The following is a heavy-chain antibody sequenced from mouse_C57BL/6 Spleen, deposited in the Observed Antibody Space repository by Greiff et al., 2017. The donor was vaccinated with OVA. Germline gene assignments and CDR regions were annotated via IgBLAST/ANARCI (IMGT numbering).Heavy chain of an antibody. CDR1: GYTFTSYW. J-gene: IGHJ2*01. Sequence: QVQLQQPGAELVKPGASVKLSCKASGYTFTSYWMHWVKQRPGQGLEWIGMIHPNSGSTNYNEKFKSKATLTVDKSSSTAYMQLSSLTSEDSAVYYCARVVITTVVATRDFDYWGQGTTLTVSS. CDR2: IHPNSGST. D-gene: IGHD1-1*01. V-gene: IGHV1-64*01. CDR3: ARVVITTVVATRDFDY.